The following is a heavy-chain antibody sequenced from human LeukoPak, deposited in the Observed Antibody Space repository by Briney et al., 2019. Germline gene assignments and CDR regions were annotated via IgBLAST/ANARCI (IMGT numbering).Heavy chain of an antibody. CDR3: ARDRGNWNYPLDY. D-gene: IGHD1-7*01. Sequence: KRSETPSLTRTVPGGSISSYFWSWIPETAGEGLGWIWRIYTSGSTNNNPSPKSRVTMSVDTSKNQFSLKLSSVTAADTAVYYCARDRGNWNYPLDYWGQGTLVTVSS. CDR1: GGSISSYF. V-gene: IGHV4-4*07. J-gene: IGHJ4*02. CDR2: IYTSGST.